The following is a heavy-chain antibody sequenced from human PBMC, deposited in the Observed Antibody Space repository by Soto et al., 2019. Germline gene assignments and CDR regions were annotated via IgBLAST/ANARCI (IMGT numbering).Heavy chain of an antibody. CDR2: ISGSGGST. CDR1: GFTFSSYW. J-gene: IGHJ1*01. Sequence: GGSLRLSCAASGFTFSSYWMSWVRQAPGKGLEWVSAISGSGGSTYYADSVKGRFTISRDNSKNTLYLQMNSLRAEDTAVYYCAKDRGDSSDFSEYFQHWGQGTLVTVSS. V-gene: IGHV3-23*01. D-gene: IGHD3-22*01. CDR3: AKDRGDSSDFSEYFQH.